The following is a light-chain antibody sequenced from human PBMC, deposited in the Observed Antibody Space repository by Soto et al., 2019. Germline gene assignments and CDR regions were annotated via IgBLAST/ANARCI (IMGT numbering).Light chain of an antibody. CDR2: DAS. J-gene: IGKJ4*01. Sequence: EIVMTQSPATLSVSPGERGTLSCRASQSVNSNLAWYQQKPGQAPTLLMYDASTRATGVPARFSGSGSGTEFTLTISSLQSEDFAVYYCQQYHNWLTFGGGTKVEI. V-gene: IGKV3-15*01. CDR3: QQYHNWLT. CDR1: QSVNSN.